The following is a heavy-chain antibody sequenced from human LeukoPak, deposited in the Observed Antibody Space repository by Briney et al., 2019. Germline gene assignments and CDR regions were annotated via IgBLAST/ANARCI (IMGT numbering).Heavy chain of an antibody. D-gene: IGHD6-6*01. CDR2: IIPIFGTA. CDR3: ARVRIEARNYFDY. J-gene: IGHJ4*02. CDR1: GATFSSYA. Sequence: SVKVSCKASGATFSSYAISWVRQAPGQGLEGMGGIIPIFGTANYAQEFQGRVTITTDESTSTAYMELSSLRSEDTAVYYCARVRIEARNYFDYWRQGTLVTVSS. V-gene: IGHV1-69*05.